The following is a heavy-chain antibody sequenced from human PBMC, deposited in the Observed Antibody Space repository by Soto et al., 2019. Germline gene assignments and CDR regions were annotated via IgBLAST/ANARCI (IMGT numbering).Heavy chain of an antibody. J-gene: IGHJ6*03. CDR2: ISGSGGST. CDR1: GFTFSSYA. Sequence: GGSLRLSCAASGFTFSSYAMSWVRQAPGKGLEWVSAISGSGGSTYYADSVKGRFAISRDNAKNSLYLQMNSLRAEDTAVYYCARVVEGYCSSTSCPYYYYYYMDVWGKGTTVTVSS. D-gene: IGHD2-2*01. CDR3: ARVVEGYCSSTSCPYYYYYYMDV. V-gene: IGHV3-23*01.